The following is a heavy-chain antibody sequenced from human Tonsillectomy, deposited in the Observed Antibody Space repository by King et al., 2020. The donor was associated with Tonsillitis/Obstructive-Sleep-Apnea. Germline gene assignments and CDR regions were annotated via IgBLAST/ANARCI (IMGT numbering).Heavy chain of an antibody. CDR2: CYSGVST. J-gene: IGHJ2*01. CDR3: ARAYSNYVGYFDL. V-gene: IGHV3-53*01. D-gene: IGHD4-11*01. CDR1: GFTVSSNY. Sequence: VQLVESGGGLIQPGGCLRLSCAASGFTVSSNYMTFVRQAPGNGLEGGSVCYSGVSTYYADSVKGRVTLSRDNSKNTLYLQMYKLRAEDTAVYYCARAYSNYVGYFDLWGRGTLVTVSS.